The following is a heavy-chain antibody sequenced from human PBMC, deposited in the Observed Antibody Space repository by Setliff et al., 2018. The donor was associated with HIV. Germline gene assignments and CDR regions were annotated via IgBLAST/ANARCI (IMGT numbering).Heavy chain of an antibody. CDR3: VRAAAGLDI. Sequence: GGSLRLSCAAAGFTLSDHYIDWIRQPPGKGLEWVGRITAKFNGYVKEYAASVQGRFTISRDDSKDSLFLQMNNLKTEDTAVYYCVRAAAGLDIWSQKILVTVSS. V-gene: IGHV3-72*01. J-gene: IGHJ4*02. CDR2: ITAKFNGYVK. CDR1: GFTLSDHY. D-gene: IGHD3-16*01.